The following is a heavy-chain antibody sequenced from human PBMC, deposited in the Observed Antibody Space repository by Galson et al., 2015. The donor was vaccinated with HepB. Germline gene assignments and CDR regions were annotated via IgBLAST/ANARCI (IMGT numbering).Heavy chain of an antibody. D-gene: IGHD6-13*01. V-gene: IGHV3-11*01. Sequence: SLRLSCAASGFTFSDYYMSWIRQAPGKGLEWVSYISSSGSTIYYADSVKGRFTISRDNAKNSLYLQMNSLRAEDTAVYYCAREGQQHKQAFDYWGQGTLVTVSS. CDR2: ISSSGSTI. CDR1: GFTFSDYY. J-gene: IGHJ4*02. CDR3: AREGQQHKQAFDY.